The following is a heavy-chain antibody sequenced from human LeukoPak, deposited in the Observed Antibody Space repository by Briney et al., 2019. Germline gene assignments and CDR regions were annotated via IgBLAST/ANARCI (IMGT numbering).Heavy chain of an antibody. CDR2: MYYSGST. J-gene: IGHJ5*02. CDR3: ARHPPRDCSSSSCYKRWFDH. CDR1: GGSISSSDSY. Sequence: PSETLSLTCTVSGGSISSSDSYWGWIRQPPGKGLEWIGSMYYSGSTYYNPSLKSRVTISVDTSKHQFSLKLNSVTAADTAVYYCARHPPRDCSSSSCYKRWFDHWGQGTLVTVSS. V-gene: IGHV4-39*01. D-gene: IGHD2-2*02.